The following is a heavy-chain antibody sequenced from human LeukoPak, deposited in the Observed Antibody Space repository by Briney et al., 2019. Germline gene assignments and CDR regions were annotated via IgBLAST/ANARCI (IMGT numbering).Heavy chain of an antibody. CDR3: ARDYVRGNAAFDI. Sequence: PGGSPRLSCAASGFTFSSYGMHWVRQAPGKGLEWVAVIWYDGSNKYYADSVKGRFTISRDNSKNTLYLQMNSLRAEDTAVYYCARDYVRGNAAFDIWGQGTMVTVSS. V-gene: IGHV3-33*01. J-gene: IGHJ3*02. D-gene: IGHD3-16*01. CDR1: GFTFSSYG. CDR2: IWYDGSNK.